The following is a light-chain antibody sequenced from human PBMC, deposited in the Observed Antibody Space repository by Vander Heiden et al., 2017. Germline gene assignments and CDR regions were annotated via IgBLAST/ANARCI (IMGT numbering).Light chain of an antibody. CDR2: WAS. J-gene: IGKJ1*01. Sequence: DIVMTQSPDSLAVSLGERATINCKSSQSVLYSSNNKNDLAWYKQKPGQPPKLLIYWASTRESGVTDRFSGSGSGTDFTLTISSLQAEDVAVYYCQQYYSTPWTFGQGTKVEIK. V-gene: IGKV4-1*01. CDR1: QSVLYSSNNKND. CDR3: QQYYSTPWT.